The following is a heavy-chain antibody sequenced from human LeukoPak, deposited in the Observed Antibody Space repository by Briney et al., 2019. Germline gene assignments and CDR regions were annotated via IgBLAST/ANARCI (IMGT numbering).Heavy chain of an antibody. J-gene: IGHJ4*02. CDR1: GFPLSDHF. V-gene: IGHV3-11*03. CDR2: ISTVSTYI. Sequence: GGSLRLSCAASGFPLSDHFMVWIRQAPGKGLEWISYISTVSTYINYADSVRGRFTTSRDNAKHSLYLQMNDLRPDDTAVYFCARQSTATTAFDFWGQGTLVTAS. D-gene: IGHD4-17*01. CDR3: ARQSTATTAFDF.